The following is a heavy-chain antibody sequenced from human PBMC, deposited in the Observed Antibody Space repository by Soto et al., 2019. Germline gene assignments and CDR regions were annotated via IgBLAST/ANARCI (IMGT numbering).Heavy chain of an antibody. J-gene: IGHJ4*02. CDR3: ARGGGVLDKIYFDF. CDR2: ISSDTSDI. V-gene: IGHV3-21*01. D-gene: IGHD3-16*01. CDR1: GFTFSSYS. Sequence: PGGSLRLSCAASGFTFSSYSMNWVRQAPGKGLEWVSSISSDTSDIYYADSVKGRLTISRDNVKNSLYLQMNSLRAEDTAVYYCARGGGVLDKIYFDFWGQGTLVTVSS.